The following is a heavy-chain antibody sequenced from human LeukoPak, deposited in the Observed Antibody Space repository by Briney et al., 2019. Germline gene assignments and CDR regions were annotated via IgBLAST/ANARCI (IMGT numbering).Heavy chain of an antibody. V-gene: IGHV3-9*01. CDR3: AKDNKGITMVRGVIRYYYGMDV. CDR2: ISWNSGYI. D-gene: IGHD3-10*01. Sequence: GGSLRLSCAVSGFTFSSYWMHWVRQAPGKGLEWVSGISWNSGYIGYADSVKGRFTISRDNAKNSLYLQMNSLRAEDTALYYCAKDNKGITMVRGVIRYYYGMDVWGQGTTVTVSS. J-gene: IGHJ6*02. CDR1: GFTFSSYW.